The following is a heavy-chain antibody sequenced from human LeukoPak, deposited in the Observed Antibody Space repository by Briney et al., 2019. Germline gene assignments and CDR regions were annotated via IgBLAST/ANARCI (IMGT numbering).Heavy chain of an antibody. J-gene: IGHJ6*03. D-gene: IGHD6-19*01. V-gene: IGHV3-21*01. CDR2: ISTSNSYI. CDR3: ARDQWLVRSRYMDV. Sequence: GGSLRLSCAASGFTFSNYAMNWVRQAPGKGLEWVSSISTSNSYIYYADSVKGRFTISRDNARNSLYLQMNSLRAEDTAVYYCARDQWLVRSRYMDVWGKGTTVTVSS. CDR1: GFTFSNYA.